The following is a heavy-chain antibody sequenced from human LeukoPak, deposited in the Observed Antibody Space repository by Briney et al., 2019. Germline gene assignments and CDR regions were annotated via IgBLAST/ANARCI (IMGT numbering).Heavy chain of an antibody. CDR3: AKAKHSGSYYAAYYFDY. Sequence: GGSLRLSCAASGFTFSSYGMHWVRQAPGKGLEWEAVISYDGSNKYYADSVKGRFTISRDNSKNTLYLQMNSLRAEDTAVYYCAKAKHSGSYYAAYYFDYWGQGTLVTVSS. CDR2: ISYDGSNK. CDR1: GFTFSSYG. J-gene: IGHJ4*02. D-gene: IGHD1-26*01. V-gene: IGHV3-30*18.